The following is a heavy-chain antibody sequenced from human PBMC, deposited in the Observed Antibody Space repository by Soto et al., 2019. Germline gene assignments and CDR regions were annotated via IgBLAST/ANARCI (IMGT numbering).Heavy chain of an antibody. CDR2: IMPIFATP. CDR3: AREVSSSRFDS. J-gene: IGHJ4*02. V-gene: IGHV1-69*01. CDR1: GGTFSSYR. Sequence: QVQLEQSGAEVKKPGSSVKLSCKSSGGTFSSYRISWVRQAPGQGLEWMGGIMPIFATPKYAQKFQGRVTISADESTSTVYLEVRSLTSDDTAVYYCAREVSSSRFDSWGQGTLVTVSS. D-gene: IGHD2-2*01.